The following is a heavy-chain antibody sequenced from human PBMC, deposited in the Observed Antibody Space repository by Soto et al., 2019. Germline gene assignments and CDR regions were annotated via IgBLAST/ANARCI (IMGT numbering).Heavy chain of an antibody. CDR2: IYYSGST. CDR1: GASISSGGYY. CDR3: AKRGFDYYGMDV. J-gene: IGHJ6*02. D-gene: IGHD3-10*01. V-gene: IGHV4-31*03. Sequence: PLSLTCPVSGASISSGGYYWSWIREHPGKGLEWIGYIYYSGSTYYNPSPQSRVNISVDTPNNQFSLMLSSVTAADTAVYYCAKRGFDYYGMDVWGQGTTVT.